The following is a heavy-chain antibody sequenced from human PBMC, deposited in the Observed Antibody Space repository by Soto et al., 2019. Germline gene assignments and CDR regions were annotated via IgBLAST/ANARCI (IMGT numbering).Heavy chain of an antibody. CDR1: GGSVRAPDW. D-gene: IGHD6-19*01. V-gene: IGHV4-4*02. CDR2: VHLSGRS. CDR3: ARGGSSDWQVALDI. J-gene: IGHJ3*02. Sequence: PSETLSLTCTVSGGSVRAPDWWNWVRQSPDKGLEWIAEVHLSGRSNYNPSLRSRVTVSIDMSKNQFYLRLNSVTAADTAVYYCARGGSSDWQVALDIWGQGTMVTVSS.